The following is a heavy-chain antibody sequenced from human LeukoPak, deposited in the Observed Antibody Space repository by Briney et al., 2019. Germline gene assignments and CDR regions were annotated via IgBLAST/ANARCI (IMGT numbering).Heavy chain of an antibody. D-gene: IGHD6-13*01. Sequence: PSETLSLTCTVSGGSISSYYRGLIRQPPGKGLEWVWDIYYSGSTNYNPSLKSRVTISVDTSKNQFSLKLSSVTAADTAVYYCARARIAAAGNNYYYDMDVWGQGTTVTVSS. CDR3: ARARIAAAGNNYYYDMDV. J-gene: IGHJ6*02. CDR1: GGSISSYY. V-gene: IGHV4-59*01. CDR2: IYYSGST.